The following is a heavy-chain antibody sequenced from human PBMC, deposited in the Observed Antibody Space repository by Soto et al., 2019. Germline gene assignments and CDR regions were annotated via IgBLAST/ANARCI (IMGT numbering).Heavy chain of an antibody. Sequence: VKVSCKASGFTFTSSAVQWVRQARGQRLEWIGWIVVGSGNTNYAQKFQERVTITRDMSTSTAYMELSSLRSEDTAVYYCAALLGYCSSTSCYTPGTFDYWGQGTLVTVSS. J-gene: IGHJ4*02. CDR1: GFTFTSSA. V-gene: IGHV1-58*01. CDR3: AALLGYCSSTSCYTPGTFDY. CDR2: IVVGSGNT. D-gene: IGHD2-2*02.